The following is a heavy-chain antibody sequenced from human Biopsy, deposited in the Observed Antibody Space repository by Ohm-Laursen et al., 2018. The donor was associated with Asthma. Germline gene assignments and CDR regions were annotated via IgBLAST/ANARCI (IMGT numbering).Heavy chain of an antibody. CDR3: VRDGTDDAFDI. V-gene: IGHV3-30*01. CDR1: GFSFDSHA. J-gene: IGHJ3*02. CDR2: ISKDASTQ. D-gene: IGHD1-1*01. Sequence: SLRLSCAASGFSFDSHAMHWVRQAPGKGLEWVGVISKDASTQDYADSVKGRFTMARDNSKNTLDLQMNSLREEDTAVYYCVRDGTDDAFDIWGQGTVVSVSS.